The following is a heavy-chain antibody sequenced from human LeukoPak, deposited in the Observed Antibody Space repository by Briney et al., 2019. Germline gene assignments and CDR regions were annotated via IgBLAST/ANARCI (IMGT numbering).Heavy chain of an antibody. CDR1: GFTFSSYG. V-gene: IGHV3-23*01. CDR2: ISGSAGST. J-gene: IGHJ4*02. CDR3: AKDHLYCSGGSCYGDY. Sequence: GGSLRLSCAASGFTFSSYGMSWVRQAPGTGLEWVAAISGSAGSTYYADSVKGRFTISRDNSKNTLYLQMNSLRAEDTAVYYCAKDHLYCSGGSCYGDYWGQGNMVTVSS. D-gene: IGHD2-15*01.